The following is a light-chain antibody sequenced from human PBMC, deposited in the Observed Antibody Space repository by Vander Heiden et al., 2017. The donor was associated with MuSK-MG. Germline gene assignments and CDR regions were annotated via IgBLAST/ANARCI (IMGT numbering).Light chain of an antibody. CDR1: KLENKY. CDR2: QDS. J-gene: IGLJ2*01. Sequence: SYELTQPPSVSVFPGQTASITCSGDKLENKYVSWYQQKPGQSPVLVIYQDSKRPSGIPERFSGSNSGNTATLTISGTQAMDEADYYCQAWDSSISEVFGGGTKLTV. CDR3: QAWDSSISEV. V-gene: IGLV3-1*01.